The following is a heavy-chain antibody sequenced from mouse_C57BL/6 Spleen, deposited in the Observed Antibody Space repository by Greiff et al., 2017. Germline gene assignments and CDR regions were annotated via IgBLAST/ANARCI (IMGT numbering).Heavy chain of an antibody. Sequence: VQLQQSGPELVKPGASVKISCKASGYTFTDYYMNWVKQSHGKSLEWIGDINPNNGGTSYNQKFKGKATLTVDKSSSTAYMELRSLTSEDSAVYYCARESDYAFAYWGQGTLVTVSA. D-gene: IGHD2-4*01. V-gene: IGHV1-26*01. CDR1: GYTFTDYY. J-gene: IGHJ3*01. CDR2: INPNNGGT. CDR3: ARESDYAFAY.